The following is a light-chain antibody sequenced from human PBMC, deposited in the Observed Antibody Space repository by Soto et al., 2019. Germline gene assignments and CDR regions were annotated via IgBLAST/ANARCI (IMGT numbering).Light chain of an antibody. CDR2: AAS. CDR3: LQDYTYPRT. CDR1: QAIRDD. J-gene: IGKJ1*01. V-gene: IGKV1-6*01. Sequence: IQMTQSPSSLSASVGDRVTITCRASQAIRDDLAWYQQKPGKAPNLLIYAASNLQSGVPSRFSGSGSGTYFTLTIISLQPEDFATYYCLQDYTYPRTFGPGTKVDI.